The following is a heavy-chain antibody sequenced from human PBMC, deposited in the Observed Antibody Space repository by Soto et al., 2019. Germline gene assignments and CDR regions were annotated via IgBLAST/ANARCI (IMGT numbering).Heavy chain of an antibody. J-gene: IGHJ4*02. V-gene: IGHV1-69*13. CDR3: ATGAAVYFDY. Sequence: ASVKVSCKASVGTFSSYPISWVRQAPGQGLEWMGGIIPIFGTANYAQKFQGRVTITADESTSTAYMELSSLRSEDKDVYYCATGAAVYFDYWGQGTLVTVSS. D-gene: IGHD6-13*01. CDR2: IIPIFGTA. CDR1: VGTFSSYP.